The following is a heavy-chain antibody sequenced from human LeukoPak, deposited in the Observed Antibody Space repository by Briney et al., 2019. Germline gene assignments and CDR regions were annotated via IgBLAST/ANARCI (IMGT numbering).Heavy chain of an antibody. J-gene: IGHJ4*02. CDR1: GFTFSSYA. CDR3: AKDLTSYAYFDY. Sequence: PGGSLRLSCAASGFTFSSYAMSWVRQAPGKGLEWVSAISGSGGSTYYADSVKDRFTISRDNSKNTLYLQMNGLRAEDTAVYYCAKDLTSYAYFDYWGQGTLVTVSS. CDR2: ISGSGGST. D-gene: IGHD1-26*01. V-gene: IGHV3-23*01.